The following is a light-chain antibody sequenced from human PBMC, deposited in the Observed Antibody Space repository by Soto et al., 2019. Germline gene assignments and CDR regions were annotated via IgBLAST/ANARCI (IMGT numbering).Light chain of an antibody. Sequence: QSVLTQPRSVSGSPGQSVTISCTGTSSDVGGYNYVSWYQQHPGKAPKLMIYDVSKRPSGVPDRFSGSKSGNTASLTISGLQAEDEADYYCCSDAGSYTFHVFGTGTKLTVL. CDR1: SSDVGGYNY. V-gene: IGLV2-11*01. CDR2: DVS. CDR3: CSDAGSYTFHV. J-gene: IGLJ1*01.